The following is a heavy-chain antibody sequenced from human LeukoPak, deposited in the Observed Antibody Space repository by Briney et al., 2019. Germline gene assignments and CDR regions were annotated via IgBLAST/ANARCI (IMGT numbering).Heavy chain of an antibody. CDR1: GYTFTTYG. J-gene: IGHJ4*02. Sequence: ASVKVSCKASGYTFTTYGITWVRQAPGQGLEWMGWINPNSGGTNYAQKFQGRVTMTRDTSISTAYMELSRLRSDDTAVYYCARDAEYCSGGSCSVYWGQGTLVTVSS. D-gene: IGHD2-15*01. CDR3: ARDAEYCSGGSCSVY. V-gene: IGHV1-2*02. CDR2: INPNSGGT.